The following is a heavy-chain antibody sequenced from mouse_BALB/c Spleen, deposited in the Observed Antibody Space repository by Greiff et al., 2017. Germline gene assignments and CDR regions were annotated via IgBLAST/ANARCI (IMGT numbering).Heavy chain of an antibody. Sequence: QVQLKESGAELARPGASVKLSCKASGYTFTSYWMQWVKQRPGQGLEWIGAIYPGDGDTRYTQKFKGKATLTADKSSSTAYMQLSSLASEDSAVYYCARVDGNYAYAMDYWGQGTSVTVSS. CDR2: IYPGDGDT. D-gene: IGHD2-1*01. J-gene: IGHJ4*01. CDR3: ARVDGNYAYAMDY. V-gene: IGHV1-87*01. CDR1: GYTFTSYW.